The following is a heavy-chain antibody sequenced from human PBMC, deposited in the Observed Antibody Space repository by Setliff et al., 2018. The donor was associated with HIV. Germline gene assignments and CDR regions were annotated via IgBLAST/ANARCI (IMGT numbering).Heavy chain of an antibody. V-gene: IGHV3-23*01. CDR1: GFSFSNYA. CDR3: VRDTTSGWMLTS. J-gene: IGHJ4*02. D-gene: IGHD6-25*01. CDR2: INSGERT. Sequence: GGSLRLSCAASGFSFSNYAMSWVRQAPGKGLEWVSTINSGERTFYAKSVKGRFTISRDNSKSTLYLQVNSLRAEDTAVYYCVRDTTSGWMLTSWGQGTLVTVSS.